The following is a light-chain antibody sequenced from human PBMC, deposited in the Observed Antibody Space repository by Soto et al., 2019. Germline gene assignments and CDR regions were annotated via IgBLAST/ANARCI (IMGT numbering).Light chain of an antibody. V-gene: IGKV1-39*01. Sequence: DIQMTKSPSSLSASVGDRVTITCRASQSISSYLNWYQQKPGKAPKHLIYAASSLQSGVPSRVSGSRSGTEFTRTISSLQPEDFANYYCQQSYSTPWTFGQGTKVEIK. CDR3: QQSYSTPWT. CDR1: QSISSY. CDR2: AAS. J-gene: IGKJ1*01.